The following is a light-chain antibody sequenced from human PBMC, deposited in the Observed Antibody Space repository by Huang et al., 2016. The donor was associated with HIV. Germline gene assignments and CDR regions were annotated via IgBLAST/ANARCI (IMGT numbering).Light chain of an antibody. J-gene: IGKJ5*01. CDR2: AAS. CDR3: QQLHSYPIT. Sequence: QLTQSPSSLSMSVGDRVIITCQASQDIANSLAWYQHKPGRAPKLLISAASTFQSGVPSRFSGGSAGTYFTLIITNLQPDDFASYYCQQLHSYPITFGQGTRLDI. V-gene: IGKV1-9*01. CDR1: QDIANS.